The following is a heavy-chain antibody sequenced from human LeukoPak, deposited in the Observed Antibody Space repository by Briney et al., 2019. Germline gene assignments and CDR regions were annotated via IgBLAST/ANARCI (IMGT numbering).Heavy chain of an antibody. CDR3: AREGEGATGNWFDP. Sequence: SVKVSCKASGGTFSSYAISWVRQAPGQGLEWMGGIILIFGTANYAQKFQGRVTITADESTSTAYMGLSSLRSEDTAVYYCAREGEGATGNWFDPWGQGTLVTVSS. J-gene: IGHJ5*02. D-gene: IGHD1-26*01. V-gene: IGHV1-69*13. CDR1: GGTFSSYA. CDR2: IILIFGTA.